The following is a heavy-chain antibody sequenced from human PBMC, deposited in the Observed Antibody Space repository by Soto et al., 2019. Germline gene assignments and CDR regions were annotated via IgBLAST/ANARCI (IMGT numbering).Heavy chain of an antibody. V-gene: IGHV3-64*01. D-gene: IGHD3-10*01. CDR1: GFTFSSYA. CDR2: ISSNGGST. CDR3: AREEDYYGSGSGMDV. Sequence: EVQLVESGGGLVQPGGSLRLSCAASGFTFSSYAMHWVRQAPGKGLEYVSAISSNGGSTYYANSVKGRFTISRDNSKNTLYLQMGSLRAEDMAVYYCAREEDYYGSGSGMDVWGQGTTVTVSS. J-gene: IGHJ6*02.